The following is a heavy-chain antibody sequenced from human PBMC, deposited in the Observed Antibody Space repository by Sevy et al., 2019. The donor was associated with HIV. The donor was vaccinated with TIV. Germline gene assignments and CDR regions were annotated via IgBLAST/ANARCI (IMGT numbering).Heavy chain of an antibody. V-gene: IGHV1-69*10. CDR1: GGTLNNYG. J-gene: IGHJ4*02. CDR3: ASVRPCGGDCDLFDT. D-gene: IGHD2-21*02. CDR2: IIPSVGIA. Sequence: ASVKVSCKASGGTLNNYGMNWVRQAPGQGLEWMGGIIPSVGIASYAQKIKGRAAISADTSTSTLYLEVGRLRSDDTAVYFCASVRPCGGDCDLFDTWGQGTLVTVSS.